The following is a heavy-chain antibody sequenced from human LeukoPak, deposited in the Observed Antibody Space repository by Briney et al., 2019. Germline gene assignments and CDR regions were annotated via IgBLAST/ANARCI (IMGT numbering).Heavy chain of an antibody. CDR2: ISGSGGST. CDR3: ANHIHYDFWSGYGYGMDV. CDR1: AFTSSTYA. D-gene: IGHD3-3*01. J-gene: IGHJ6*02. Sequence: PGGSLRPPCAASAFTSSTYAMSCVSQAAGKGLEWVSAISGSGGSTYYAFSVEGRFTITRYNAKNSLDLQMNSLRAEDTGVYYCANHIHYDFWSGYGYGMDVWGQGKTVTVS. V-gene: IGHV3-23*01.